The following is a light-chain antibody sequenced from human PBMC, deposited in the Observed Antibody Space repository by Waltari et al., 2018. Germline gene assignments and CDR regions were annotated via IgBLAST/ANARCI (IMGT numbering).Light chain of an antibody. CDR1: SSDVGGYNY. CDR3: SSYIGSSTLEL. V-gene: IGLV2-14*03. CDR2: DVS. Sequence: QSALTQPASVSGSPGQSITISCTGTSSDVGGYNYVSWYQQHPGKAPKLMIFDVSNRPSGVSNRFSGSKSGNTASLTISGLQAEDEAHYYCSSYIGSSTLELFGGGTSLTVL. J-gene: IGLJ2*01.